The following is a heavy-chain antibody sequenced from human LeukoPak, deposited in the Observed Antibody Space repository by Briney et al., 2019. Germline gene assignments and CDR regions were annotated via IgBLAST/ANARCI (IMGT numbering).Heavy chain of an antibody. J-gene: IGHJ3*02. CDR2: ISSSSYI. CDR1: GFTFSSYS. D-gene: IGHD7-27*01. Sequence: GGSLRLSCAASGFTFSSYSMNWVRQAPGKGLEWVSSISSSSYIYYADSVKGRFTISRDNAKNSLYLQMNSLRAEDTAVYYCARVSTLGLDAFDIWGQGTMVTVSS. V-gene: IGHV3-21*01. CDR3: ARVSTLGLDAFDI.